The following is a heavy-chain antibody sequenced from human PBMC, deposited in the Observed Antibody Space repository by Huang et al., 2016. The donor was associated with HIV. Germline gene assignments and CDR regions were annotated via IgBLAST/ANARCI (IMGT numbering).Heavy chain of an antibody. CDR1: GGSISSSTYS. CDR2: IYYPGTT. D-gene: IGHD3-22*01. Sequence: QLQLQESGPGLVKPSETLSLTCTVSGGSISSSTYSWGWIRQPPEKGLEWIGSIYYPGTTYYNQSVKSRVTISVDTSKNQFSLRLSSVTAADSAVYYCARQLRVVVIGPGLDAFDIWGQGTMVTVSS. J-gene: IGHJ3*02. V-gene: IGHV4-39*01. CDR3: ARQLRVVVIGPGLDAFDI.